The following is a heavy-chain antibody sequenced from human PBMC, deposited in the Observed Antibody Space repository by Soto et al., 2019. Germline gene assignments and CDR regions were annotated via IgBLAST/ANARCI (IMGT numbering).Heavy chain of an antibody. CDR3: ARRGDSLNDYDFWSGHNNYYYYCMDV. V-gene: IGHV1-69*13. Sequence: ASVKVSCKASGGTFSSYAISWVRQAPGQGLEWMGGIIPIFGTANYAQKFQGRVTITADESTSTAYMELSSLRSEDTAVYYCARRGDSLNDYDFWSGHNNYYYYCMDVWGQGTTVTVSS. CDR1: GGTFSSYA. CDR2: IIPIFGTA. D-gene: IGHD3-3*01. J-gene: IGHJ6*02.